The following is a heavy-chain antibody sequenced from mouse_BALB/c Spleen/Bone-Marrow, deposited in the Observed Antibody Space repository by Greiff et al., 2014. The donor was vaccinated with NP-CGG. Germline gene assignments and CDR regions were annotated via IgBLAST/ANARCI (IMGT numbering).Heavy chain of an antibody. CDR2: IDPENGDT. CDR3: NAAPIS. V-gene: IGHV14-4*02. J-gene: IGHJ2*01. Sequence: EVQLQQSGAELVRSGASVKLSCTASDFNIKDYYMNWVKQRPEQGLEWIGWIDPENGDTEYAPKFQGKATMAADTSSNTAYLQPISFTSEDTGVYYSNAAPISWGQGAPLTVSS. CDR1: DFNIKDYY. D-gene: IGHD6-5*01.